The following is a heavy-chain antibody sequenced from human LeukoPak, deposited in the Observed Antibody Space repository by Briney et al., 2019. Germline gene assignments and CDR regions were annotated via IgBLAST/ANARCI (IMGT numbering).Heavy chain of an antibody. D-gene: IGHD1-26*01. J-gene: IGHJ3*02. CDR1: GGSISSGGYY. Sequence: SQTLSLTCTVSGGSISSGGYYWSWIRQHPGKGLEWIGYIYYSGSTYYNPSLKSRVTISVDTSKNQFSLKLSSVTAADTAVYYCAGPTHQWELNAFDIWGQGTMVTVSS. CDR2: IYYSGST. CDR3: AGPTHQWELNAFDI. V-gene: IGHV4-31*03.